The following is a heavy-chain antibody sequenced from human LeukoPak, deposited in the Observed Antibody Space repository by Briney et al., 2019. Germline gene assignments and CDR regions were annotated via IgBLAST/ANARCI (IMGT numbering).Heavy chain of an antibody. CDR2: ISYRGST. CDR1: GGSVSSSNYF. V-gene: IGHV4-39*07. CDR3: ARRSGSYYPFDY. Sequence: SETLSLTCTVSGGSVSSSNYFWGWIRQPPGKGLEWIGSISYRGSTYYNPSLKSRVTISVDTSESQFSLRLTSVTAADTAVYFCARRSGSYYPFDYWGQGTLVTVSS. J-gene: IGHJ4*02. D-gene: IGHD1-26*01.